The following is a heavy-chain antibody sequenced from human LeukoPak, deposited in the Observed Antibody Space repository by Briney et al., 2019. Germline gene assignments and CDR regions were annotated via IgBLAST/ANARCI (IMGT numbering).Heavy chain of an antibody. Sequence: SGGSLRLSCAASGFTFNRNAISWVRQAPGKGLEWVSTIGGSGDKTFYADSVKGRFTISRDNSKNMVHLQMNSLTGEETALYYCVRRGDASSGWGDHDFWGQGALVTVSS. D-gene: IGHD6-19*01. CDR3: VRRGDASSGWGDHDF. CDR1: GFTFNRNA. J-gene: IGHJ4*02. CDR2: IGGSGDKT. V-gene: IGHV3-23*01.